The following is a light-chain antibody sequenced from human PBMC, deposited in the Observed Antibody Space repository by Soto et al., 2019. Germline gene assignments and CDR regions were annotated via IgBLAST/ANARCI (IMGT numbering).Light chain of an antibody. V-gene: IGKV3-20*01. J-gene: IGKJ1*01. CDR2: GAS. CDR3: QQSYSTPRT. Sequence: EIALTQTPGTLSLSPGERATLSCGASQSISSSYLAWYQQKPGQAPRLLLYGASNRATGIPDRFSGSGSGTDFTLTISSLQPEDFATYYCQQSYSTPRTFGQGTKVDIK. CDR1: QSISSSY.